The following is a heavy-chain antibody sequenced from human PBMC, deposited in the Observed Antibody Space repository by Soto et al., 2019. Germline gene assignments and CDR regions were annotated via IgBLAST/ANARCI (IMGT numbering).Heavy chain of an antibody. D-gene: IGHD1-7*01. V-gene: IGHV3-21*01. CDR2: ISSSSISL. J-gene: IGHJ4*02. CDR3: PRDLCLAPGTSNS. CDR1: GFSFSRYS. Sequence: GSLRLSCAASGFSFSRYSRNWVRQVPGQGLEWVSSISSSSISLYYASSVKGRLTISRDNATNSLDLQMNSLRAEDTAVYYWPRDLCLAPGTSNSCGLGTLVTGSS.